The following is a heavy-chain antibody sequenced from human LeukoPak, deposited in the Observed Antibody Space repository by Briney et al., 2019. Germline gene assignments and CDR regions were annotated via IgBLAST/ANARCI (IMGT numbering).Heavy chain of an antibody. CDR1: GGSISSHY. V-gene: IGHV4-59*11. CDR3: ARAGYCSSTSCYLYAFDI. CDR2: IYYSGST. D-gene: IGHD2-2*01. J-gene: IGHJ3*02. Sequence: SETLSLTCTVSGGSISSHYWSWIRQPPGKGLEWIGYIYYSGSTNYNPSLKSRVTISVDTSKNQFSLKLSSVTPADTAVYYCARAGYCSSTSCYLYAFDIWGQGTMVTVSS.